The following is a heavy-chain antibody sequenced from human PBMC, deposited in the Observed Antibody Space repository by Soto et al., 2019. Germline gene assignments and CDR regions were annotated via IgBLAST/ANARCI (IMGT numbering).Heavy chain of an antibody. Sequence: EVQLVESGGGLVQPGGSLRLSCAASGFTFSSYSMNWVRQAPGKGLEWVSYISSSSSTIYYADSVKGRFTISRDNAKNSLYLQMNSLRAEDTAVYYCARPDYYDSSGYPLWGQGTLDSVSS. D-gene: IGHD3-22*01. CDR2: ISSSSSTI. CDR3: ARPDYYDSSGYPL. J-gene: IGHJ4*02. V-gene: IGHV3-48*01. CDR1: GFTFSSYS.